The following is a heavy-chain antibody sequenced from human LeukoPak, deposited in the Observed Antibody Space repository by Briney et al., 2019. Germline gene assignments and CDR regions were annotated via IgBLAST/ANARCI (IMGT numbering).Heavy chain of an antibody. CDR2: IKQDGSEK. CDR3: ASGASSPGIDY. CDR1: GFTFSSYW. J-gene: IGHJ4*02. D-gene: IGHD2-2*01. Sequence: GGSLRLSCAAPGFTFSSYWMSWVRQAPGKGLEWVANIKQDGSEKYYVDSVKGRFTISRDNAKNSLYLQMNSLRAEDTAVYYCASGASSPGIDYWGQGTLVTVSS. V-gene: IGHV3-7*01.